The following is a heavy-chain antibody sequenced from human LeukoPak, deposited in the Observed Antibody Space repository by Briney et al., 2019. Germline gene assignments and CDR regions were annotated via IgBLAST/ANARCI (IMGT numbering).Heavy chain of an antibody. CDR1: GGSFSGYY. CDR3: ARGRGHSYSDWFDP. J-gene: IGHJ5*02. CDR2: INHSGST. V-gene: IGHV4-34*01. D-gene: IGHD2-15*01. Sequence: PSETLSLTCAVYGGSFSGYYWSWIRQPPGKGLESIGEINHSGSTNYNPSLKSRVTISVDTSKNQFSLKLSSVTAADTAVYYCARGRGHSYSDWFDPWGQGTLVTVSS.